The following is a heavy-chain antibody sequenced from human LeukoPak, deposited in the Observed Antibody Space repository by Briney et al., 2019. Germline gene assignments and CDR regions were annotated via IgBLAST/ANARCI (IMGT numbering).Heavy chain of an antibody. D-gene: IGHD3-10*01. CDR3: ARGNHFGSGSYSYYYYGMDV. CDR1: GGTFSSYA. CDR2: IITILGIA. Sequence: AAVKVTFKASGGTFSSYAISWVRQAPGQGIEWMGMIITILGIANYAQKFQGRVTITADKSTSTAYMELRSLRSEDTAVYYCARGNHFGSGSYSYYYYGMDVWGQGTTVTVSS. J-gene: IGHJ6*02. V-gene: IGHV1-69*04.